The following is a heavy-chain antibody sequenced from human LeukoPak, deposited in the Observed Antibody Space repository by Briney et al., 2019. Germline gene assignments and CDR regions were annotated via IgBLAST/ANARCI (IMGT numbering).Heavy chain of an antibody. CDR1: GFTFSSYS. CDR3: ARDPPTLPWLELRSADAFDI. D-gene: IGHD1-7*01. CDR2: ISSSSSYI. Sequence: GGSLRLSCAAPGFTFSSYSMNWVRQVPGKGLEWVSSISSSSSYIYYADSVKGRFTISRDNAKNSLYLQMNSLRAEDTAVYYCARDPPTLPWLELRSADAFDIWGQGTMVTVSS. V-gene: IGHV3-21*01. J-gene: IGHJ3*02.